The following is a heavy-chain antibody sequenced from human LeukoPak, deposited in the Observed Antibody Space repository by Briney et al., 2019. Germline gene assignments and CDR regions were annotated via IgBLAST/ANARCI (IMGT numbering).Heavy chain of an antibody. Sequence: PGRSLRLSCAASGFTFSSYAMHWVRQAPGKGLEWVSSISSSSSSYIYYADSVKGRFTISRDNAKNSLYLQMNSLRAEDTAVYYCARGSMVRGAPHYWGQGTLVTVSS. J-gene: IGHJ4*02. CDR2: ISSSSSSYI. D-gene: IGHD3-10*01. V-gene: IGHV3-21*01. CDR1: GFTFSSYA. CDR3: ARGSMVRGAPHY.